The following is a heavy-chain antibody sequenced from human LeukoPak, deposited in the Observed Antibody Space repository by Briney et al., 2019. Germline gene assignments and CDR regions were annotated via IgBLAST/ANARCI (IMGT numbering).Heavy chain of an antibody. D-gene: IGHD3-9*01. CDR2: ISSIGSTM. J-gene: IGHJ6*03. Sequence: GGSLRLSCTASGFTMSNNEMNWGRHAQGQGLELVSYISSIGSTMYYADSLKGRFTISRDNAWNSLYLQMNSLRAEDTAVYYCARVSQTDYDILTGYYHFYYMDVWGKGTTVTISS. V-gene: IGHV3-48*03. CDR1: GFTMSNNE. CDR3: ARVSQTDYDILTGYYHFYYMDV.